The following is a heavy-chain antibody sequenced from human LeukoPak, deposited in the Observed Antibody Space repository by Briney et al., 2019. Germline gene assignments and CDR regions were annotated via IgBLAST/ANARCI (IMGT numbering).Heavy chain of an antibody. CDR3: ARELPTGWVDY. CDR1: GGSISSGGYS. J-gene: IGHJ4*02. V-gene: IGHV4-30-2*01. Sequence: PSETLSLTCAVSGGSISSGGYSWSWIRQPPGKGLEWIGYIYHSGSTYYNPSLKSRVTISVDRSKNQFSLKLSPVTAADTAVYYCARELPTGWVDYWGQGTLVTVSS. D-gene: IGHD3-9*01. CDR2: IYHSGST.